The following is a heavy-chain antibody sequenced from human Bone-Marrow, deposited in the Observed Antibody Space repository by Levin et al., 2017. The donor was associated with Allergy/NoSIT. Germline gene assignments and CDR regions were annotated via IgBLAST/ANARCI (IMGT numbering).Heavy chain of an antibody. V-gene: IGHV3-53*01. J-gene: IGHJ5*02. CDR1: GFTVSSNY. CDR2: IYSGGST. D-gene: IGHD3-9*01. Sequence: SCAASGFTVSSNYMSWVRQAPGKGLEWVSVIYSGGSTYYADSVKGRFTISRDNSKNTLYLQMNSLRAEDTAVYYCARNPNYDILTGYYSNWFDPWGQGTLVTVSS. CDR3: ARNPNYDILTGYYSNWFDP.